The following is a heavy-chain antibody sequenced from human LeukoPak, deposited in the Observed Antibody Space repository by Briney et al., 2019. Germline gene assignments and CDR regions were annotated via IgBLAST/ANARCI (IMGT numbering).Heavy chain of an antibody. V-gene: IGHV3-15*01. J-gene: IGHJ4*02. D-gene: IGHD3-22*01. Sequence: PGGSLRLSCAASGFTFSSYSMNWVRQAPGKGLEWVGRIKSKIDGGTTDYAAPVEGRFTISRDDSKNTLYLQMNSLKTEDTAVYYCTTLTMIVVHNDYWGQGTLVTVSS. CDR1: GFTFSSYS. CDR2: IKSKIDGGTT. CDR3: TTLTMIVVHNDY.